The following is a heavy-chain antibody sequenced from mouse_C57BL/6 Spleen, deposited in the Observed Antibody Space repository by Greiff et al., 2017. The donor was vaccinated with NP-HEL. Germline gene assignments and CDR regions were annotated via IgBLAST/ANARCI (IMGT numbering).Heavy chain of an antibody. D-gene: IGHD2-3*01. CDR1: GFSLTSYG. V-gene: IGHV2-2*01. CDR3: ARTSDGYYHWYFDV. CDR2: IWSGGST. J-gene: IGHJ1*03. Sequence: VNVVESGPGLVQPSQSLSITCTVSGFSLTSYGVHWVRQSPGKGLEWLGVIWSGGSTDYNAAFISRLSISKDNSKSQVFFKMNSLQADDTAIYYCARTSDGYYHWYFDVWGTGTTVTVSS.